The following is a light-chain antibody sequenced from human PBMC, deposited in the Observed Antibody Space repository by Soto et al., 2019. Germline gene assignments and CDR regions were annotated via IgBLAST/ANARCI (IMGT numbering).Light chain of an antibody. Sequence: DIQMTQSPSSLSASVGDRVTITCRASQTISGYLNWYQQKPGKAPKLLIYAASSLQSGVPARFSGSGSGADFTLTMCSLQPEDFATYYRRQSYSPPSTFGQGTKLRIK. CDR1: QTISGY. V-gene: IGKV1-39*01. CDR3: RQSYSPPST. J-gene: IGKJ2*01. CDR2: AAS.